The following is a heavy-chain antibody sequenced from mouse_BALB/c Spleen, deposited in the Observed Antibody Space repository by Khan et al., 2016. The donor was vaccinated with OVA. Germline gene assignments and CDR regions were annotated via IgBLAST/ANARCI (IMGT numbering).Heavy chain of an antibody. D-gene: IGHD1-1*01. J-gene: IGHJ4*01. V-gene: IGHV2-6*03. CDR3: ARGIYYCGIRYMDY. CDR2: IWSDGCT. CDR1: GFSLTSYG. Sequence: QVQLKESGPGLVAPSQSLSITCTVSGFSLTSYGVHWVRQPPGKGLEWLVVIWSDGCTTNNSTPKTRLSTSKDNSTSQVFLKLNSLQTDDTATDYCARGIYYCGIRYMDYWGQGTSVTVSS.